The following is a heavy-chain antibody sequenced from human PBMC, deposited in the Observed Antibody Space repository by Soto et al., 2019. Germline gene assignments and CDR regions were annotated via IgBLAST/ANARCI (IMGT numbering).Heavy chain of an antibody. CDR1: GYSFTSYW. Sequence: GESLKISCKGSGYSFTSYWISWVRQMPGKGLEWMGRIDPSDSYTNYSPSFRGHVTISADKSISTAYLQWSSLKASDTAMYYCARLESANIWNYPYYFDYWGQGTLVTVSS. J-gene: IGHJ4*02. CDR2: IDPSDSYT. CDR3: ARLESANIWNYPYYFDY. V-gene: IGHV5-10-1*01. D-gene: IGHD1-7*01.